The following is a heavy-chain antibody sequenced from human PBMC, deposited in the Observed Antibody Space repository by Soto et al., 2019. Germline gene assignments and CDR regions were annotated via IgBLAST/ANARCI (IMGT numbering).Heavy chain of an antibody. CDR1: GCTFSSYA. D-gene: IGHD3-22*01. V-gene: IGHV3-23*01. CDR2: ISGSGGST. J-gene: IGHJ4*02. CDR3: AKDRPQYYYDSSGSDY. Sequence: GGSLRRSCSASGCTFSSYAMSWVRQAPGKGLEWVSAISGSGGSTYYADSVKGRFTISRDNSKNTLYLQMNSLRAEDTAVYYCAKDRPQYYYDSSGSDYWGQGTLVTVSS.